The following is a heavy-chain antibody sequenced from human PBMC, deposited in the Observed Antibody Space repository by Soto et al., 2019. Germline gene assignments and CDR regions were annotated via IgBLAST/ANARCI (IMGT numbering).Heavy chain of an antibody. D-gene: IGHD3-22*01. CDR1: GYTFTGYC. CDR2: INPNSGGT. CDR3: AREDYYDSSGYHTPLDGMDV. V-gene: IGHV1-2*02. J-gene: IGHJ6*02. Sequence: QVQLVQSGAEVKKPGASVKVSCKASGYTFTGYCMHWVRQAPGQGLEWMGWINPNSGGTNYAQKFQGRVTMTRDTSISTAYMELSRLRSDDTAVYYCAREDYYDSSGYHTPLDGMDVWGQGTTVTVSS.